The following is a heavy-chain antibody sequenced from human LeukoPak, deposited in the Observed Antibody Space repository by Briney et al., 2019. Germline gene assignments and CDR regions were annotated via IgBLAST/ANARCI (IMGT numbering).Heavy chain of an antibody. J-gene: IGHJ6*03. CDR2: ISYDGSFK. CDR1: GFIFSNYG. Sequence: PGGSLRLSCAASGFIFSNYGMHWVRQAPGKGLEWVAVISYDGSFKYYVDSVKGRFTISRDNSKNTLFLQMNSLRAEDTAVYYCARAPTTLYYMDVWGKGTTVTVSS. V-gene: IGHV3-30*03. D-gene: IGHD1-1*01. CDR3: ARAPTTLYYMDV.